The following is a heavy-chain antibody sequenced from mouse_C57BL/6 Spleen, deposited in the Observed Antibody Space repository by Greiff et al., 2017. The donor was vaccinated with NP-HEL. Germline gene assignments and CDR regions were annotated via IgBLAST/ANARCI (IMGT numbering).Heavy chain of an antibody. CDR3: ATGWLLRNYYAMDY. D-gene: IGHD2-3*01. CDR1: GYAFSSYW. Sequence: QVQLKESGAELVKPGASVKISCKASGYAFSSYWMNWVKQRPGKGLEWIGQIYPGDGDTNYNGKFKGKATLTADKSSSTAYMQLSSLTSEDSAVYFCATGWLLRNYYAMDYWGQGTSVTVSS. J-gene: IGHJ4*01. CDR2: IYPGDGDT. V-gene: IGHV1-80*01.